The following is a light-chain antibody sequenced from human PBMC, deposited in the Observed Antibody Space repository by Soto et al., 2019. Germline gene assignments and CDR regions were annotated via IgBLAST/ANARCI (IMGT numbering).Light chain of an antibody. CDR2: AAS. J-gene: IGKJ1*01. Sequence: DIQMTQSPSSQSASVGDRVTITCRASQSINSYLNWYQQKPGKAPKLLIYAASSLQSGVTSRFSGSVSETDFTLTITSLQPDDFATYYCQQSFSTPRTFGQGTRVEI. CDR3: QQSFSTPRT. CDR1: QSINSY. V-gene: IGKV1-39*01.